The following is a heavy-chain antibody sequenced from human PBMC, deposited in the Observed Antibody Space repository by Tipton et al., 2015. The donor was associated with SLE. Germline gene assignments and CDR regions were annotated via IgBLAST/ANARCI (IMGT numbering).Heavy chain of an antibody. Sequence: GASISSYYWSWIRQPPGKGLEWIGYIYYSGSTIHNPSLKSRVTMSVDTSKNQFSLKLSSVTAAGTAVYYCAREPRSGYHDYWGQGTLVIVSS. CDR2: IYYSGST. J-gene: IGHJ4*02. CDR1: GASISSYY. CDR3: AREPRSGYHDY. V-gene: IGHV4-59*12. D-gene: IGHD3-3*01.